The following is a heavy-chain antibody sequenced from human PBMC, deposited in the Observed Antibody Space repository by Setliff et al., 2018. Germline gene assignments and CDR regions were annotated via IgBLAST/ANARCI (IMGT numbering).Heavy chain of an antibody. D-gene: IGHD3-22*01. J-gene: IGHJ4*02. CDR1: GGSFTNYY. CDR3: ARAPARLYYDSSGYYGY. V-gene: IGHV4-34*01. Sequence: SETLSPTCAVYGGSFTNYYWSWIRQPPGKGLEWIGEINHSGSTNYNPSLKSRVTISLDMSKNQFSLKMSSVTAADTAVYYCARAPARLYYDSSGYYGYWGQGMLVT. CDR2: INHSGST.